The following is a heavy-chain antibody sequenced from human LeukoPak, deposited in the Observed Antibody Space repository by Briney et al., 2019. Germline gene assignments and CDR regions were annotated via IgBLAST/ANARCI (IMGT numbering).Heavy chain of an antibody. CDR1: GGTFSSYA. Sequence: GSSVKVSCNASGGTFSSYAISWVRQAPGQGLEWMGGIIPIFGTANYAQKFQGRVTITTDESTSTAYMELSSLRSEDMAVYYCASQYFTTNSHDYGGNPFDAFDIWGQGTMVTVSS. CDR3: ASQYFTTNSHDYGGNPFDAFDI. J-gene: IGHJ3*02. CDR2: IIPIFGTA. D-gene: IGHD4-23*01. V-gene: IGHV1-69*05.